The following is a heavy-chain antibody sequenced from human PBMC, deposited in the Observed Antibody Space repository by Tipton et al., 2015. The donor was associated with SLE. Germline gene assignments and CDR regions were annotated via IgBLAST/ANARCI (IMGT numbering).Heavy chain of an antibody. V-gene: IGHV4-39*07. D-gene: IGHD6-19*01. CDR1: GGSITSIGYH. CDR3: ARHYYTIGWVQS. CDR2: IFYIGGT. J-gene: IGHJ4*02. Sequence: TLSLTCTVSGGSITSIGYHWGWIRQPPGMGLEWIGTIFYIGGTYYNPSLKSRVTISVDTSKNQFSLKLISATAADTAVYYCARHYYTIGWVQSWGQGTLVTVSS.